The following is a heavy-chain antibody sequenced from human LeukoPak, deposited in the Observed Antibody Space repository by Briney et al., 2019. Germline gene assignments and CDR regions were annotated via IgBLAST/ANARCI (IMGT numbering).Heavy chain of an antibody. Sequence: GASVKVSCKASGYTFTGYYMHWVRQAPGQGLEWMGWINPNSGGTNYAQKFQGRVTMTRDTSISTAYIELSRLRSDDTAVYYCARDRSYGDYDYYYGMDVWGQGTTVTVSS. CDR1: GYTFTGYY. J-gene: IGHJ6*02. CDR3: ARDRSYGDYDYYYGMDV. D-gene: IGHD4-17*01. CDR2: INPNSGGT. V-gene: IGHV1-2*02.